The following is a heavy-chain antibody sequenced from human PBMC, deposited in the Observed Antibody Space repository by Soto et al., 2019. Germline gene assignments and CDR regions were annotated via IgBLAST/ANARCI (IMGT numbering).Heavy chain of an antibody. V-gene: IGHV3-48*02. D-gene: IGHD2-15*01. CDR2: ITGSSSAI. J-gene: IGHJ4*02. Sequence: EVHLVESGGGSVQPGGSLRLSCAASGFTFNSYSMHWVRQAPGKGLEWVSYITGSSSAIYYADSVKGRFTISRDNAKNSLSLQTNSLRDEDTAVYYCARGYCNGGRCYPGIYWGQGNLVSVSS. CDR1: GFTFNSYS. CDR3: ARGYCNGGRCYPGIY.